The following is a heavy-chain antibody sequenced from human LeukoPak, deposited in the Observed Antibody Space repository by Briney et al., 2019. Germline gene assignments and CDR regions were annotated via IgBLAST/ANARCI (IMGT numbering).Heavy chain of an antibody. CDR1: GGSISSYY. Sequence: PSETLSLTCTVSGGSISSYYWSWIRQPPGKGLEWIGYIYYSGSTNYNPSLKSRVTISVDTSKNQFSLKLSSVTAADTAVYYCALTKRGRTYCSGGSCYDSYFDYWGQGTLVTVSS. V-gene: IGHV4-59*12. CDR2: IYYSGST. D-gene: IGHD2-15*01. CDR3: ALTKRGRTYCSGGSCYDSYFDY. J-gene: IGHJ4*02.